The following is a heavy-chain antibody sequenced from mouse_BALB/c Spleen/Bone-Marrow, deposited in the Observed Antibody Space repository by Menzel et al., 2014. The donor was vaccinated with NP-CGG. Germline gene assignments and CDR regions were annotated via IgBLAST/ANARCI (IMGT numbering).Heavy chain of an antibody. D-gene: IGHD1-1*01. Sequence: EVQRVESGGGLVKPGGSLKLSCAASGFTFSSYGMSWVRQTPEKRLEWVATISGGDTYTYYPDSVRGRFTISRDNAKNNLYLQMSSLRSEDTALYYCAAITTVAYWGRGTLVTVSA. CDR1: GFTFSSYG. J-gene: IGHJ3*01. CDR3: AAITTVAY. V-gene: IGHV5-9-2*01. CDR2: ISGGDTYT.